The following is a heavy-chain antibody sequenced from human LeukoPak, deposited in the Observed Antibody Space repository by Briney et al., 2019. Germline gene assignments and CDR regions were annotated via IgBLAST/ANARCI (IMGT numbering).Heavy chain of an antibody. J-gene: IGHJ4*02. D-gene: IGHD2-15*01. CDR1: GGSFSGYY. V-gene: IGHV4-34*01. Sequence: SETLSLTCAVYGGSFSGYYWSWIRQPPGKGPEWIGEINHSGSTNYNPSLKSRVTISVDTSKNQFSLKLSSVTAADTAVYYCARGWGVAATQPNFDYWGQGTLVTVSS. CDR2: INHSGST. CDR3: ARGWGVAATQPNFDY.